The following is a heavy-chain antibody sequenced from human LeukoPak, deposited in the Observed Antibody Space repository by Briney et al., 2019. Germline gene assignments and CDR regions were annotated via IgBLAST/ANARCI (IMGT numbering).Heavy chain of an antibody. CDR3: ARAPRTGDAGDY. J-gene: IGHJ4*02. CDR1: GGSISNYY. Sequence: PSETLSLTCTVSGGSISNYYWSWIRQPPGKGLEYIGYIYYSGSTNYNPSLKSRVTISVDTSKNQISLKLSSVTAADTAVYYCARAPRTGDAGDYWGQGTLVTVSS. D-gene: IGHD7-27*01. V-gene: IGHV4-59*08. CDR2: IYYSGST.